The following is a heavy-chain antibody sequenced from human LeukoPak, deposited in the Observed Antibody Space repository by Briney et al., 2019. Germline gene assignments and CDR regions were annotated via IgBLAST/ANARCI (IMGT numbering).Heavy chain of an antibody. Sequence: SETLSLTCAVYGGSFSGYYWSWIRQPPGKGLEWIGEINHSGSTNYNPSLKSRVTISVDTSKNQFSLKLSSVTAADTAVYYCARRTSVAITMIVVVMRARWFDPWGQGTLVTVSS. CDR1: GGSFSGYY. D-gene: IGHD3-22*01. V-gene: IGHV4-34*01. J-gene: IGHJ5*02. CDR2: INHSGST. CDR3: ARRTSVAITMIVVVMRARWFDP.